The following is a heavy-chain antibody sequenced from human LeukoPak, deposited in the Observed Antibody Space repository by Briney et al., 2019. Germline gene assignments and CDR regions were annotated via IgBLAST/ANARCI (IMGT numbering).Heavy chain of an antibody. V-gene: IGHV1-18*01. J-gene: IGHJ5*02. D-gene: IGHD2-2*01. CDR3: ARDVRQSRYCSSTSCYLGYWFDP. Sequence: ASVKVSCKASGYTFTSYGISWVRQAPGQGLEWMGWISAYNGNTNYAQKLQGRVTMTTDTSTSTAYMELRSLRSDDTAVYYCARDVRQSRYCSSTSCYLGYWFDPWGQGTLVTVSS. CDR1: GYTFTSYG. CDR2: ISAYNGNT.